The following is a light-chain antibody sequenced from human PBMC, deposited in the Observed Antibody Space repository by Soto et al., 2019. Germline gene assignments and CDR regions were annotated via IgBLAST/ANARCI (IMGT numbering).Light chain of an antibody. CDR1: QSVSSNY. CDR3: QQYGSSPPEKT. CDR2: GAS. Sequence: EIVLTQSPGTLSLSAGERATLSCRASQSVSSNYLAWYQQKPGQAPSLLIYGASRRATGIPDRFSGSGSGTDFTLTISRLEPEYCAVYYCQQYGSSPPEKTFGQGTKVEIK. J-gene: IGKJ1*01. V-gene: IGKV3-20*01.